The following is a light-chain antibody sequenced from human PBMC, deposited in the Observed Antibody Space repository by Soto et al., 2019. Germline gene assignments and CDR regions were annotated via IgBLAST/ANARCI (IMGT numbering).Light chain of an antibody. CDR2: DDS. V-gene: IGLV3-21*02. Sequence: SSELTQPPSVSVAPGQTARITCGGNNIGSESVHWYQQKPGQAPVLVVYDDSDWPSGIPERFSGSKSGNRATLTISRVEAGDEADYYCQLWDSRGDRYVFGTGTKVTVL. J-gene: IGLJ1*01. CDR1: NIGSES. CDR3: QLWDSRGDRYV.